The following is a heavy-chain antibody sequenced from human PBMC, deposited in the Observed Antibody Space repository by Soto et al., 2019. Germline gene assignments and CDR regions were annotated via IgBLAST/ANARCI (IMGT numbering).Heavy chain of an antibody. D-gene: IGHD2-15*01. J-gene: IGHJ4*02. CDR2: INPNSGGT. CDR1: GYTFTGYY. Sequence: QVQLVQSGAEVKKPGASVKVSCKASGYTFTGYYIHWERQAPGQGLEWMGWINPNSGGTKYPQKFQGRVTMTRDTSIRTVYLSLTGLKSDDTAVYFCARDLAKGGGSAGFDYWGQGTLVAFPS. CDR3: ARDLAKGGGSAGFDY. V-gene: IGHV1-2*02.